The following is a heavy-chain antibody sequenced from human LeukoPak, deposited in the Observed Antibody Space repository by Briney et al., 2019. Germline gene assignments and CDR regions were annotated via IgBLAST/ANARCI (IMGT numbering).Heavy chain of an antibody. CDR3: AEFSAPSGGSAGWPWVIDS. CDR1: GFTFSSYA. V-gene: IGHV3-23*01. CDR2: LSGTGNTV. Sequence: GGSLRLSCAASGFTFSSYAMTWVRQAPGKGLEWVSALSGTGNTVYDANSVKGRFTISRDNSRNTLSLQMNSLRGEDTALYYCAEFSAPSGGSAGWPWVIDSWGQGTLVTVSS. D-gene: IGHD3-16*01. J-gene: IGHJ5*02.